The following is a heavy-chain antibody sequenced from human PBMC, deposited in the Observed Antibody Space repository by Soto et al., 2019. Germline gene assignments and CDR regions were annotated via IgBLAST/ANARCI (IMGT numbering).Heavy chain of an antibody. CDR3: ARGRILYYIMDV. CDR2: INTGNGIT. J-gene: IGHJ6*02. D-gene: IGHD2-15*01. V-gene: IGHV1-3*04. CDR1: GYTFSSYG. Sequence: GASVKVSFKASGYTFSSYGMHWLRQAPGQRLEWMGWINTGNGITKYSQNFQGRVSITRDTPATTVYMELSSLRSEDTAVYYCARGRILYYIMDVWGQGTMVTVSS.